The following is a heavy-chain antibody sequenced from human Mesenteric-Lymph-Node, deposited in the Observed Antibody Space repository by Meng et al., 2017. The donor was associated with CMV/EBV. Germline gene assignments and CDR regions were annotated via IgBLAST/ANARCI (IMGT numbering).Heavy chain of an antibody. J-gene: IGHJ4*02. CDR2: IHSDGSST. D-gene: IGHD1-14*01. V-gene: IGHV3-74*01. CDR1: GFTFSNYW. Sequence: GGSLRLSCAASGFTFSNYWMHWVRQAPGKGLVWVARIHSDGSSTTYADSVKGRFTISRDNSKNTLYLQMNSLRAEDTAVYYCAKEHTGGGDYWGQGTLVTVSS. CDR3: AKEHTGGGDY.